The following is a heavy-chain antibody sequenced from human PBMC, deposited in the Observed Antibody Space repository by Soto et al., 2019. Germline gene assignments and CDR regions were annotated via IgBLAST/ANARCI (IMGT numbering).Heavy chain of an antibody. CDR1: GFTFSSYG. D-gene: IGHD4-17*01. V-gene: IGHV3-30*03. CDR2: ISYDGSKK. CDR3: AIDVDEYGDYGGELSRNWFVP. Sequence: VQLVESGGGVVQPGRSLRLSCAASGFTFSSYGMHWVRQAPGKGLEWVAVISYDGSKKDYADSVKGRFTISRDNSNVTVYLQVNGRRAEVTAVYFCAIDVDEYGDYGGELSRNWFVPGGQGTLVIVSS. J-gene: IGHJ5*02.